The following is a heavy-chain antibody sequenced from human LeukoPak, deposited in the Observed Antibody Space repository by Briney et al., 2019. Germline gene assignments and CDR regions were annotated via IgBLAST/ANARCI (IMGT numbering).Heavy chain of an antibody. V-gene: IGHV4-59*01. CDR2: IYYSGST. J-gene: IGHJ4*02. CDR1: GGSISSYY. CDR3: ARVGEYYDSSGYVDY. Sequence: SEPLSLTCTVSGGSISSYYWSWIRQPPGKGLEWIGYIYYSGSTNYNPSLKSRVTISVDTSKNQFSLKLSSVTAADTAVYYCARVGEYYDSSGYVDYWGQGTLVTVFS. D-gene: IGHD3-22*01.